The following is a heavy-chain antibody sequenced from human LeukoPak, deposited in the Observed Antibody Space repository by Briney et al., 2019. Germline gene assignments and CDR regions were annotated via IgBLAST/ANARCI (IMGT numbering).Heavy chain of an antibody. CDR1: GGSISSSSYY. D-gene: IGHD4-17*01. CDR3: ARAPTSSYGDYRGGWGDFDY. J-gene: IGHJ4*02. Sequence: PSETLSLTCTVSGGSISSSSYYWGWIRQPPGKGLEWIGRIYYSGSPYYNPSLKSRVTISVDTSKNQFSLKLSSVTAADTAVYYCARAPTSSYGDYRGGWGDFDYWGQGTLVTVSS. CDR2: IYYSGSP. V-gene: IGHV4-39*01.